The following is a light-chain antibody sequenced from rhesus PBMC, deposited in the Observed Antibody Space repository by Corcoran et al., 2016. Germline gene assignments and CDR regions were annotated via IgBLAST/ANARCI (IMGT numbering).Light chain of an antibody. CDR1: QDITKD. CDR3: QHSYDTPWT. V-gene: IGKV1-80*01. Sequence: DIQVTQSPSSLSASVGDRVTITCRASQDITKDSAWYQQKPGEIPKLLVYETSTLHNGIPSRFSGSGSGTVFTLPISSLQSEDFGTYYCQHSYDTPWTFGQGTKVEIK. J-gene: IGKJ1*01. CDR2: ETS.